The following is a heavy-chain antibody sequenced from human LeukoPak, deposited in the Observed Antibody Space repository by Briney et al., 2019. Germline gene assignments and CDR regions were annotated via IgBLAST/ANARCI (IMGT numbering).Heavy chain of an antibody. CDR2: IYTSGST. D-gene: IGHD5-12*01. Sequence: SETLSLTCTVSGGSISSGSYYWSWIRQPAGKGLEWIGRIYTSGSTNYNPSLKSRVTISVDTSKNQFSLKLSSVTAADTAVYYCARWITGANFDYWGQGTLVTVSS. J-gene: IGHJ4*02. V-gene: IGHV4-61*02. CDR1: GGSISSGSYY. CDR3: ARWITGANFDY.